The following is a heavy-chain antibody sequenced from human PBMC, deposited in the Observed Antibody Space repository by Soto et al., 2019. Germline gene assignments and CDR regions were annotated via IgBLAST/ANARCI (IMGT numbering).Heavy chain of an antibody. J-gene: IGHJ5*02. CDR3: ARTLTYFVFWSGYYSPTRAAPGFDP. V-gene: IGHV4-30-4*01. CDR2: IYYSGST. Sequence: SETLSLTCTVSGGSISSGDYYWSWIRQPPGKGLEWIGYIYYSGSTYYNPSLKSRVTISVDTSKNQFSLKLSSVTAADTPVYYCARTLTYFVFWSGYYSPTRAAPGFDPWGQGTLVTVSS. D-gene: IGHD3-3*01. CDR1: GGSISSGDYY.